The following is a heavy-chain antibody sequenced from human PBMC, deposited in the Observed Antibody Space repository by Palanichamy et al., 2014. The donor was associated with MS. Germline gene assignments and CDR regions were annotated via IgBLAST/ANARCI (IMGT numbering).Heavy chain of an antibody. CDR2: ISQDGSNE. J-gene: IGHJ3*01. V-gene: IGHV3-30*03. CDR3: ARAHTGAFDV. Sequence: TGLDWVTVISQDGSNEYYTEAVKGRFTISRDNSRNTVFLQMNSLRLEDTAVYFCARAHTGAFDVWGQGTMVTVSS.